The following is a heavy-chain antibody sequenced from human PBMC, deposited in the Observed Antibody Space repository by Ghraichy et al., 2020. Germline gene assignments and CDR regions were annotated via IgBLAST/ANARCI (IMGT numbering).Heavy chain of an antibody. Sequence: PTLVKPTQTLTLTCTFSGFSLSTSGMCVSWIRQPPGKALEWLARIDWDDDKYYSTSLKTRLTISKDTSKNQVVLTMTNMDPVDTATYYCARIGIGAAGLTYYYYGMDVWGQGTTVTVSS. CDR2: IDWDDDK. D-gene: IGHD6-13*01. J-gene: IGHJ6*02. CDR3: ARIGIGAAGLTYYYYGMDV. CDR1: GFSLSTSGMC. V-gene: IGHV2-70*11.